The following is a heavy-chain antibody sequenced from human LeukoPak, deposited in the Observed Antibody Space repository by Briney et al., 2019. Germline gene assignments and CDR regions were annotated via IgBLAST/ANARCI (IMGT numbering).Heavy chain of an antibody. V-gene: IGHV2-5*01. CDR3: AHSVAWFGEAPYSFDS. Sequence: ESGPTLVKPTQTLTLTCTFSGFSLSTTGVGVGWIRQPPGKALEWLALIYWNDDKRYSTSPKRRLTITKETTQNKVVLTMTNMGPVDTATYYCAHSVAWFGEAPYSFDSWGQGTLVTVSS. J-gene: IGHJ4*02. CDR1: GFSLSTTGVG. CDR2: IYWNDDK. D-gene: IGHD3-10*01.